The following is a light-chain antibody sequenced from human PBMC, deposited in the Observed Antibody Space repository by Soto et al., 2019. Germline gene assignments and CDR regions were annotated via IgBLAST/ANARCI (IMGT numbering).Light chain of an antibody. CDR2: GVN. CDR1: SSDVGAFNY. Sequence: QSALTQPASVSGSPGQAITISCSGTSSDVGAFNYVSWHQHHPGRAPKLIIFGVNDRPSGISDRFSGSKSGNTASLTIFGLQLEDEAVYYCSSYTTGSTLPWVFGTGTKVTVL. CDR3: SSYTTGSTLPWV. J-gene: IGLJ1*01. V-gene: IGLV2-14*01.